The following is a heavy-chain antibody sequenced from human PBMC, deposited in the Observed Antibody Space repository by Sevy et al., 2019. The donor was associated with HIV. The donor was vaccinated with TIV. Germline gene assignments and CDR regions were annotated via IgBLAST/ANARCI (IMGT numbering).Heavy chain of an antibody. D-gene: IGHD3-10*01. CDR2: IIPIFGTA. CDR3: ASYYYGSGYSDY. Sequence: ASVKVSCKASGGTFSSYAISWARQAPGQGLEWMGGIIPIFGTANYAQKFQGRVTITADESTSTAYMELSSLRSEDTAVYYCASYYYGSGYSDYWGQGTLVTVSS. J-gene: IGHJ4*02. V-gene: IGHV1-69*13. CDR1: GGTFSSYA.